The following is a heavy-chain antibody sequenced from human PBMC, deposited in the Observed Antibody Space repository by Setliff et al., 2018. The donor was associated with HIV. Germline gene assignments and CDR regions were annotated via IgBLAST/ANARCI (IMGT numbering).Heavy chain of an antibody. Sequence: SETLSLTCTVSGDSIGTPSYFWGWIRQSPGKGLEWIGSIYYSGSSYYSPSLRSRLTISIDTAENRISLRLSSVTAADTALYYCARQNFSDSSGYGAGGTFDVWGRGTMVTVSS. V-gene: IGHV4-39*01. D-gene: IGHD3-22*01. J-gene: IGHJ3*01. CDR2: IYYSGSS. CDR1: GDSIGTPSYF. CDR3: ARQNFSDSSGYGAGGTFDV.